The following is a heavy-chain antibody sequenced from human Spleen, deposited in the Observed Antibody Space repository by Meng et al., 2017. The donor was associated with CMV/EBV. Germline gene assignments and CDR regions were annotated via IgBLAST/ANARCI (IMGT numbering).Heavy chain of an antibody. CDR1: GFTFSSYS. Sequence: ETLSLTCAASGFTFSSYSMNWVRQAPGKGLEWVSSISSSSSYIYYADSVKGRFTISRDNAKNSLYLQMNSLRAEDTAVYYCARVGYSYGFDIWGQGTMVTVSS. V-gene: IGHV3-21*01. CDR2: ISSSSSYI. D-gene: IGHD5-18*01. CDR3: ARVGYSYGFDI. J-gene: IGHJ3*02.